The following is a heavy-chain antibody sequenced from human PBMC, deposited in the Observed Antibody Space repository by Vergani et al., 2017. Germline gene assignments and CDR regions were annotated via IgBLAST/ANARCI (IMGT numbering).Heavy chain of an antibody. D-gene: IGHD5-12*01. J-gene: IGHJ4*02. V-gene: IGHV3-49*03. CDR2: IRNKAYGGTT. CDR1: GFTFADFG. Sequence: EVQLVESGGGLVQPGRSLRLSCTGSGFTFADFGMNWFRQAPGKGLEWVGFIRNKAYGGTTEYAASVKGRFTISRDDSKSIAYLQMNSLKSEDTAVYYCTRGHIVANQDYWGQGTLVTVSS. CDR3: TRGHIVANQDY.